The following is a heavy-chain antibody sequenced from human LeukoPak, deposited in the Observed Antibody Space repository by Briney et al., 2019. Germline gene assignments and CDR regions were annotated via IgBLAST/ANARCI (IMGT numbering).Heavy chain of an antibody. Sequence: SETLSLTCTVSGGSISSSSYYWSWIRQPPGKGLEWIGYIYYSGSTNYNPSLKSRVTISVDTSKNQFSPKLSSVTAADTAVYYCARRDYDILTGYERYNWFDPWGQGTLVTVSS. J-gene: IGHJ5*02. CDR2: IYYSGST. D-gene: IGHD3-9*01. CDR1: GGSISSSSYY. V-gene: IGHV4-61*01. CDR3: ARRDYDILTGYERYNWFDP.